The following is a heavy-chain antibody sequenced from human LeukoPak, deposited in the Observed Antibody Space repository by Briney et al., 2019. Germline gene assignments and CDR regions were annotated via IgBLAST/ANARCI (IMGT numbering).Heavy chain of an antibody. CDR3: ARDSSGWFDY. CDR2: INPSGGST. J-gene: IGHJ4*02. Sequence: ASVKVSCKASGYTFTSYYMHWVRQAPGQGLEWMGIINPSGGSTSYAQKFQGRVTMTRDTSTSTVYMELSRLRSDDTAVYYCARDSSGWFDYWGQGTLVTVSS. V-gene: IGHV1-46*01. D-gene: IGHD6-19*01. CDR1: GYTFTSYY.